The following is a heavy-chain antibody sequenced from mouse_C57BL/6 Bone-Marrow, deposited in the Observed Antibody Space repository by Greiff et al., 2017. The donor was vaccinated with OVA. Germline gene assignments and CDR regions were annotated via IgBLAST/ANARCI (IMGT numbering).Heavy chain of an antibody. CDR1: GFTFSSYG. D-gene: IGHD6-1*01. CDR2: ISSGGSYT. J-gene: IGHJ2*01. Sequence: EVMLVESGGDLVKPGGSLKLSCAASGFTFSSYGMSWVRQTPDKRLEWVATISSGGSYTYYPDSVKGRFTISRDNAKNTLYLQMSSLKSEDTAMYYCARGVPLRDYFDYWGQGTTLTVSS. CDR3: ARGVPLRDYFDY. V-gene: IGHV5-6*02.